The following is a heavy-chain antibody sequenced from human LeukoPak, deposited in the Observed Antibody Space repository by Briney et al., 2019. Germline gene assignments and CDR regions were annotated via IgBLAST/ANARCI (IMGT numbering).Heavy chain of an antibody. D-gene: IGHD3-22*01. CDR2: IYSGGST. Sequence: GGSLRLSCAASGFTVSSNYMSWVRQAPGKGLEWVSVIYSGGSTYYADSVKGRFTISRDNSKNTLYLQMNSLRAEDTAVYYCARVLYYYDSSGPPSVYYFEYWGQGTLVTVSS. J-gene: IGHJ4*02. CDR1: GFTVSSNY. V-gene: IGHV3-53*01. CDR3: ARVLYYYDSSGPPSVYYFEY.